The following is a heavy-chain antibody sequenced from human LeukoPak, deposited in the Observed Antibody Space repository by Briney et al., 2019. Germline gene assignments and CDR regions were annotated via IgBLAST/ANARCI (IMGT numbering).Heavy chain of an antibody. CDR2: IRSKPYGGTT. D-gene: IGHD6-6*01. CDR1: GFPFGEYA. Sequence: AGGSFRLSCTGSGFPFGEYAMSWVHQAPGKGLEWVSFIRSKPYGGTTDYAASVKGRFTMSRDDSKRVAYLQMNSLKTEDTAVYYCTRDRVKAARDYYYYYGMDVWGQGTTVTVSS. J-gene: IGHJ6*02. CDR3: TRDRVKAARDYYYYYGMDV. V-gene: IGHV3-49*04.